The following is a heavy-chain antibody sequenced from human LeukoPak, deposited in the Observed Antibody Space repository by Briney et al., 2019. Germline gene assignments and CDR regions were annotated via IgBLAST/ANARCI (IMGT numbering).Heavy chain of an antibody. CDR3: ARSDRAAYYYYMDV. J-gene: IGHJ6*03. CDR2: ISAYNGNT. D-gene: IGHD2-15*01. Sequence: ASVKVSCKASGGTFSSYAISWVRQAPGQGLEWMGWISAYNGNTNYAQKLQGRVAMTTDTSTSTAYMELRSLRSDDTAVYYCARSDRAAYYYYMDVWGKGTTVTVSS. CDR1: GGTFSSYA. V-gene: IGHV1-18*01.